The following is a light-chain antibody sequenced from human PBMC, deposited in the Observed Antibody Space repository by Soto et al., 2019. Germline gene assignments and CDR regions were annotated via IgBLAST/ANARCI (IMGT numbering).Light chain of an antibody. CDR2: AAS. V-gene: IGKV1-9*01. CDR3: QQVNSYPSS. CDR1: QGISSS. Sequence: DIHLTQSPSFLSASVGDRVTITCRASQGISSSLAWYQQKPGKAPKFLIYAASTLQTAVPSRFSGSGSGTEFTLTISSLQPEDFATYYCQQVNSYPSSFGQGTKLEIK. J-gene: IGKJ2*01.